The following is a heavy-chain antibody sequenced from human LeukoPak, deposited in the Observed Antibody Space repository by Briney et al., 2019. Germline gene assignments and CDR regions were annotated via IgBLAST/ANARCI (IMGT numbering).Heavy chain of an antibody. Sequence: GGSLRLSCAASGFTFSSYWMSWVRQAPGKGLEWVANIKRDGSEKYYVDSVKGRFTISRDNAKNSLYLQMNSLRAEDTAVYYCARAFGFGGPFYYYYGMDVWGQGTTVTVSS. J-gene: IGHJ6*02. CDR2: IKRDGSEK. D-gene: IGHD3-10*01. CDR3: ARAFGFGGPFYYYYGMDV. V-gene: IGHV3-7*03. CDR1: GFTFSSYW.